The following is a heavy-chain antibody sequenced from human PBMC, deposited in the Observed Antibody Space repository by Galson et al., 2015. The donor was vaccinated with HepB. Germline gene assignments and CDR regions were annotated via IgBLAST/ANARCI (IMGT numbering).Heavy chain of an antibody. D-gene: IGHD3-3*01. V-gene: IGHV3-53*01. J-gene: IGHJ4*02. CDR2: IFSGGRT. Sequence: SLRLSCAASGFSISTNYMSWVRQAPGKGLEWVSNIFSGGRTYYADSMKGRFTISRDISKNTLYLQMNSLGGEDTAVYYCARNYDDSWADEADYFAYGGQGTLVTVSS. CDR3: ARNYDDSWADEADYFAY. CDR1: GFSISTNY.